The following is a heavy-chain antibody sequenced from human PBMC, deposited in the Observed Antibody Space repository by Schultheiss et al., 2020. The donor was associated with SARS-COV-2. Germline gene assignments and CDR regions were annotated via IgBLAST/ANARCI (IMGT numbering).Heavy chain of an antibody. CDR3: ARSPCSGGSCYSSMGYYGMDV. D-gene: IGHD2-15*01. V-gene: IGHV4-59*01. CDR1: GGSFSGYY. J-gene: IGHJ6*02. CDR2: IYYSGST. Sequence: SETLSLTCAVYGGSFSGYYWSWIRQPPGKGLEWIGYIYYSGSTNYNPSLKSRVTISVDTSKNQFSLKLSSVTAADTAVYYCARSPCSGGSCYSSMGYYGMDVWGQGTTVTVSS.